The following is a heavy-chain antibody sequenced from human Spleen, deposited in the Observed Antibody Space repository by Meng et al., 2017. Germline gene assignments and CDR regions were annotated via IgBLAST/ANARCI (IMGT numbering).Heavy chain of an antibody. D-gene: IGHD3-22*01. Sequence: GGSLRLSCSASGFSFSNYWMTWVRQAPGKGLEWVANIEHGGSEKYSVDSVKGRFTISRDNAKNSLYLKMDSLRAENTAFYYCAKDRDYYDRNAFDVWGQGTMVTVSS. V-gene: IGHV3-7*01. CDR1: GFSFSNYW. CDR2: IEHGGSEK. CDR3: AKDRDYYDRNAFDV. J-gene: IGHJ3*01.